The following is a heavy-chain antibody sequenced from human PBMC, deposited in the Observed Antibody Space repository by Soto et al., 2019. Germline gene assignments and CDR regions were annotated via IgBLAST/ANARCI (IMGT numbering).Heavy chain of an antibody. V-gene: IGHV4-61*01. J-gene: IGHJ4*02. Sequence: PSETLSLTCSVSGGSVSSGNYYWSWIRQPPGKGLEWIGYIYYTGSTNYNPSLKSRVTISVDTSKNQFSLTLSSVTAADTAVYYCARASLVFYYSRSWSLDYWGQGTLVIVSS. D-gene: IGHD6-13*01. CDR3: ARASLVFYYSRSWSLDY. CDR1: GGSVSSGNYY. CDR2: IYYTGST.